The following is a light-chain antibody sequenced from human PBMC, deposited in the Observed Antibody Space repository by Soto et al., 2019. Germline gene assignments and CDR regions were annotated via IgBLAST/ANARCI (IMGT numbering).Light chain of an antibody. V-gene: IGKV3-20*01. Sequence: EIVLTQSPGTLSLSPGERATLSCRASQSVSSAYFAWYQHKPGQPPTLLIYAASSRVTGIPDRFSGSGSGTDFTLTIIRLEPEDFAVYYCQQYGSSSTWTFGQGTKVEIK. CDR2: AAS. CDR3: QQYGSSSTWT. J-gene: IGKJ1*01. CDR1: QSVSSAY.